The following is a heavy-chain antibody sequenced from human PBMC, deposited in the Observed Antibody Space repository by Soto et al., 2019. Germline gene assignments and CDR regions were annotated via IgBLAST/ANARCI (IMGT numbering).Heavy chain of an antibody. J-gene: IGHJ4*02. CDR3: AYGGSCNY. V-gene: IGHV3-48*03. D-gene: IGHD1-26*01. Sequence: EVQLVESGGGLVQPGGSLRLSCAASGFSFNTYEMNWVRQAPGKELEWVSYISTSGSTSYYADSVKGRFTISRDNGKNSLYLQMNSLSAEDTTVYYCAYGGSCNYWGQGTQVTVSS. CDR2: ISTSGSTS. CDR1: GFSFNTYE.